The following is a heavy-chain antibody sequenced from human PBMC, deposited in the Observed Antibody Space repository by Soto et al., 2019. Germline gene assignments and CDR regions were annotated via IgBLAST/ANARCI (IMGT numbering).Heavy chain of an antibody. CDR1: GFTFSSYG. D-gene: IGHD2-21*02. J-gene: IGHJ4*02. CDR3: AKGGHCGGDCGLDY. V-gene: IGHV3-30*18. Sequence: QVQLVESGGGVVQPGRSLRLSCAASGFTFSSYGMHWVRQAPGKGLEWVAVISYDGSNKYYADSVKGRFTISRGNSKNTLYLQMNSLRAEDTAVYYCAKGGHCGGDCGLDYWGQGTLVTVSS. CDR2: ISYDGSNK.